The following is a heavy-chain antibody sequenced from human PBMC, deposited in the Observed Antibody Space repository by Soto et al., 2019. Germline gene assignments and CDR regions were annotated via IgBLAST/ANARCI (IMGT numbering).Heavy chain of an antibody. Sequence: QVQLVQSGAELKKPGSSVKVSCKAYGGTFSSYTISWVRQAPGQGLEWMGRIIPILGIANYAQKFQGRVRITAAKSTSTAYMELSSLTSEDTAGDYCARARRGVVITPFDYWGQGTMVTVSS. CDR1: GGTFSSYT. CDR3: ARARRGVVITPFDY. J-gene: IGHJ4*01. D-gene: IGHD3-22*01. V-gene: IGHV1-69*02. CDR2: IIPILGIA.